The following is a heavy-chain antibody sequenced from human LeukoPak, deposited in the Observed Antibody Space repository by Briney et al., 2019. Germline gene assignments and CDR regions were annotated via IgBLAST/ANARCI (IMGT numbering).Heavy chain of an antibody. D-gene: IGHD6-19*01. Sequence: GGSLRLSCAASGFTFSSHGMSWVRQAPGKGLQWVSAISGSGGTTNYADSVKGRFTVSRDNSKNTLYLQVNSLRVEDTGVYYCARGGIAMADRYFDYWGQGTLVADPS. J-gene: IGHJ4*02. CDR2: ISGSGGTT. V-gene: IGHV3-23*01. CDR1: GFTFSSHG. CDR3: ARGGIAMADRYFDY.